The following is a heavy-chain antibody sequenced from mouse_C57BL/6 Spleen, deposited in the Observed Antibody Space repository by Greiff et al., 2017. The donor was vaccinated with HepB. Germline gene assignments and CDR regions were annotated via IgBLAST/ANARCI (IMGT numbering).Heavy chain of an antibody. Sequence: VQLQQSGAELVRPGASVKLSCTASGFNIKDDYMHWVKQRPEQGLEWIGWIDPENGDTEYASKFQGKATIKADTSSNTAYLQLSSLTSEDTAVYYCTPSYYSNSVPFAYWGQGTLVTVSA. V-gene: IGHV14-4*01. D-gene: IGHD2-5*01. CDR3: TPSYYSNSVPFAY. CDR1: GFNIKDDY. CDR2: IDPENGDT. J-gene: IGHJ3*01.